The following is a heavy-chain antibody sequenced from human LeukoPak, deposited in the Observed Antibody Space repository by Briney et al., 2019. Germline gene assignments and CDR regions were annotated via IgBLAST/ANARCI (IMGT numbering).Heavy chain of an antibody. Sequence: PGGSLRLSCAASGFTFSSHSMNWVRQAPRKGLEWVSSISSSSSFTYYADSVKGRFTISRDNAKNSLYLQMNSLRAEDTAVYYCARDASAGTFYYYYMDVWGKGTTVTVSS. V-gene: IGHV3-21*01. CDR1: GFTFSSHS. J-gene: IGHJ6*03. CDR3: ARDASAGTFYYYYMDV. D-gene: IGHD1-7*01. CDR2: ISSSSSFT.